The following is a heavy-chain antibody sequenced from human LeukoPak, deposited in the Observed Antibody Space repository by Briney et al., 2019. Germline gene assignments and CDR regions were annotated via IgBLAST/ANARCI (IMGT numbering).Heavy chain of an antibody. Sequence: ASVKVSCKASGYTFTGYYMHWVRQAPGQGLEWMGWINPNSGGTNYAQKFQGRVTMTRDTSISTAYMELSRLRSDDTAVYYCARAGLRITGTTGPDYWGQGTLVTVSS. CDR3: ARAGLRITGTTGPDY. CDR1: GYTFTGYY. D-gene: IGHD1-7*01. J-gene: IGHJ4*02. CDR2: INPNSGGT. V-gene: IGHV1-2*02.